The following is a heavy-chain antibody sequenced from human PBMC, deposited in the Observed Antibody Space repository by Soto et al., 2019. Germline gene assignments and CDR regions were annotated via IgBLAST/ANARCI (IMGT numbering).Heavy chain of an antibody. Sequence: GGSLRLSCLASGFTFNSQAMHGVRQAPGKGLEWVAVIWYHGTTKNYADSVKGRFTISRDISKNTVYLQMDSLEVEDTAVYYCARDVDTTSHLNWFDPWGQGVMVTVS. J-gene: IGHJ5*02. V-gene: IGHV3-33*08. CDR2: IWYHGTTK. D-gene: IGHD5-18*01. CDR1: GFTFNSQA. CDR3: ARDVDTTSHLNWFDP.